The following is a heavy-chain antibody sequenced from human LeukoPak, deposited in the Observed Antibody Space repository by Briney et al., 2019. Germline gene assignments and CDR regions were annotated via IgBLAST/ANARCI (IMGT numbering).Heavy chain of an antibody. D-gene: IGHD6-19*01. V-gene: IGHV3-11*04. J-gene: IGHJ4*02. Sequence: PGGSLRLSCAASGFNFSDHYMSWIRQAPGRGLEWVSYISPGSNTIYYGDSVRGRFTISRDNSKNTLYLQMNSLRAEDTAVYYCAKDRGQWLHYTPSYWGQGTLVTVSS. CDR2: ISPGSNTI. CDR3: AKDRGQWLHYTPSY. CDR1: GFNFSDHY.